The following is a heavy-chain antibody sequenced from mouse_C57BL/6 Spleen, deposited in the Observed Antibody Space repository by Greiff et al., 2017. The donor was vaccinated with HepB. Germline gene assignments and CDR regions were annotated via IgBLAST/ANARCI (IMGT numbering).Heavy chain of an antibody. V-gene: IGHV1-59*01. CDR1: GYTFTSYW. J-gene: IGHJ1*03. CDR2: IDPSDSYT. D-gene: IGHD2-12*01. Sequence: VQLQQPGAELVRPGTSVKLSCKASGYTFTSYWMHWVKQRPGQGLEWIGVIDPSDSYTNYNQKFKGKATLTVDTSSSTAYMQLSSLTSEDSAVYYCAVYYSKGYFDVWGTGTTVTVSS. CDR3: AVYYSKGYFDV.